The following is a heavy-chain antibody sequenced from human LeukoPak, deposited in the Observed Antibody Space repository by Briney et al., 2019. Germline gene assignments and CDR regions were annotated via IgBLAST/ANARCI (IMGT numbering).Heavy chain of an antibody. CDR1: GGSISSSSYY. V-gene: IGHV4-39*07. CDR2: LYYSGNT. D-gene: IGHD2-2*01. Sequence: SETLSLTCTVSGGSISSSSYYWGWIRQPPGKGLEWIGSLYYSGNTYYNPSLKSRVTISVDTSNNQLSLKVNSVTAADTAMYYCVKSNSRYQPWTLDIWGRGTMVTVSS. CDR3: VKSNSRYQPWTLDI. J-gene: IGHJ3*02.